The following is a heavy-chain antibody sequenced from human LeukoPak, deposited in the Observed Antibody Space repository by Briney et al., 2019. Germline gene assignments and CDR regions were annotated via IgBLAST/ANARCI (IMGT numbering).Heavy chain of an antibody. V-gene: IGHV4-59*01. Sequence: SETLSLTCTVSGGSISSYYWSWIRQPPGKGLEWIGYIYYSGSTNYNPSLKSRVTISVDTSKNQFSLKLSSVTAADTAVYYCAGALWFGEFYYYYYYMDVWGKGTTVTISS. CDR3: AGALWFGEFYYYYYYMDV. CDR2: IYYSGST. D-gene: IGHD3-10*01. CDR1: GGSISSYY. J-gene: IGHJ6*03.